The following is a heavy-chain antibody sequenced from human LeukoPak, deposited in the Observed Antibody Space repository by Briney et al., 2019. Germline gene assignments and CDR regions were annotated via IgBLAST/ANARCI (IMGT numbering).Heavy chain of an antibody. CDR3: AEALMTTITDFDY. CDR1: GFTFSNYA. Sequence: GGSLRLSCAASGFTFSNYAMSWVRQAPGKGLEWVSAITGSDSTYYAESVKGRFTISRDNSKNTVYLQMNSLRAEDTAVYYCAEALMTTITDFDYWGQGTLVTVSS. CDR2: ITGSDST. D-gene: IGHD4-11*01. V-gene: IGHV3-23*01. J-gene: IGHJ4*02.